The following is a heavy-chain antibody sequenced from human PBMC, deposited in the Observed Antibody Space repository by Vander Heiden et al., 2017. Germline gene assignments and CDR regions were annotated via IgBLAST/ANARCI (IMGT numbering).Heavy chain of an antibody. D-gene: IGHD2-21*01. Sequence: VPLQQSAPGLLKPSETLSLTRTVPRGSISSYYWSWIRQPPGKGLEWIGYLYDGGSTNYNPSLKSRVTISVDTSKNQFSLKLSSVTAADTAVYYCARGPRGVEMAIDYWGQGTLVTVSS. J-gene: IGHJ4*02. V-gene: IGHV4-59*01. CDR3: ARGPRGVEMAIDY. CDR2: LYDGGST. CDR1: RGSISSYY.